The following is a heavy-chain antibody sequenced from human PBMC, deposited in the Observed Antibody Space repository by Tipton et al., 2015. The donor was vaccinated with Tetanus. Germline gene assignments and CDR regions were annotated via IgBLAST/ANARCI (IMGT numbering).Heavy chain of an antibody. CDR2: TNEEGTST. Sequence: SLRLSCAASGFSFNTFWMYWVRQVPGKGLEWVSRTNEEGTSTVYLDSVKGRFTISRDNARNTLFLQMHSLRAEDTGVYYCARDYVWGNVRYYYAMDVWGQGTTVMVSS. CDR1: GFSFNTFW. J-gene: IGHJ6*02. CDR3: ARDYVWGNVRYYYAMDV. V-gene: IGHV3-74*01. D-gene: IGHD3-16*01.